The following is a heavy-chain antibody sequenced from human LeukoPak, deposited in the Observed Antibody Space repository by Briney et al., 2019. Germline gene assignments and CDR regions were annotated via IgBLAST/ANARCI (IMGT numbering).Heavy chain of an antibody. CDR2: IKEDGSEK. CDR1: GFTFNRDW. V-gene: IGHV3-7*01. J-gene: IGHJ4*02. D-gene: IGHD6-19*01. CDR3: ARDWNRPGGSGYFDY. Sequence: GGSLRLSCTASGFTFNRDWTAWVRQAPGKGLEWVANIKEDGSEKNYVDSVKGRFTISRDNSKNTLYLQMNSLRAEDTAVYYCARDWNRPGGSGYFDYWGQGTLVTVSS.